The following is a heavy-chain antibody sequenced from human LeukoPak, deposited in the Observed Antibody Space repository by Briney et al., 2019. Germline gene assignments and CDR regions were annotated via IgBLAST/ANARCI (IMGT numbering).Heavy chain of an antibody. CDR2: IDPNTGGT. Sequence: ASVKVSCKTSGYTFTNYYIHWVRQAPGQGLEWMGRIDPNTGGTKSAKNFQGRVTMTRDTSISTAYMELSRLRSDDTAVYYCARVAGTGTTSTGTFDYWGQGTLVTVSS. D-gene: IGHD1-1*01. J-gene: IGHJ4*02. CDR3: ARVAGTGTTSTGTFDY. V-gene: IGHV1-2*06. CDR1: GYTFTNYY.